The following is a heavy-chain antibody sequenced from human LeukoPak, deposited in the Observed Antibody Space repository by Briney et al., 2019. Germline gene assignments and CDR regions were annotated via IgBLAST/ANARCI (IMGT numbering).Heavy chain of an antibody. J-gene: IGHJ5*02. CDR3: ARGPVAGTEGWFDP. Sequence: SETLSLTCTVSGGSISSYYWSWIRQPPGKGLEWIAYIHYSGSTNYNPSLKSRVTISGDTSKNQFSLKVSSVTAADTAVYYCARGPVAGTEGWFDPWGQGTLVTVSS. CDR1: GGSISSYY. D-gene: IGHD6-19*01. V-gene: IGHV4-59*01. CDR2: IHYSGST.